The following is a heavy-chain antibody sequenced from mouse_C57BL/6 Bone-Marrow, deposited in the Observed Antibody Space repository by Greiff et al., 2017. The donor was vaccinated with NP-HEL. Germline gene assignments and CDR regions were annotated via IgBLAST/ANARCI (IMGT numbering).Heavy chain of an antibody. V-gene: IGHV1-81*01. CDR3: ARLRYYGSSGFAY. Sequence: VQLQQSGAELARPGASVKLSCKASGYTFTSYGISWVKQRTGQGLEWIGEIYPRSGNTYYNEKFKGKATLTADKSSSTAYMELRSLTSEDSAVYFCARLRYYGSSGFAYWGQGTLVTVSA. D-gene: IGHD1-1*01. J-gene: IGHJ3*01. CDR2: IYPRSGNT. CDR1: GYTFTSYG.